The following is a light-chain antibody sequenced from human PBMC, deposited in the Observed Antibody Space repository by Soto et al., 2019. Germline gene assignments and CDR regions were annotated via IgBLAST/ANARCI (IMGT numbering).Light chain of an antibody. J-gene: IGKJ1*01. CDR2: GAS. CDR3: QQYGSSPWT. Sequence: EIVLTQSPGTLSLSPGDRATLSCRASQSVDNSYIAWYQQKPGQAPRLLIYGASSRVTGIPDRFTGSGSGTDFTLTITRLEPEDFAVYHCQQYGSSPWTFGQGTKVEIQ. CDR1: QSVDNSY. V-gene: IGKV3-20*01.